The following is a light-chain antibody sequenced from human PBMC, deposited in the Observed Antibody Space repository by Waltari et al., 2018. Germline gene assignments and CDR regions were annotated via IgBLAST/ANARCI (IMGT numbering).Light chain of an antibody. J-gene: IGKJ1*01. CDR1: ERIGIY. V-gene: IGKV1-39*01. CDR2: AVS. CDR3: QQSYAIPLA. Sequence: DIQMTQSPSSLSASVGDRVTITCRASERIGIYLNWYQQKPGKAPTLLIYAVSNLPSAVPSRFSASGSERDFSLTISSLQPEDSATYYCQQSYAIPLAFGRGTKVEIK.